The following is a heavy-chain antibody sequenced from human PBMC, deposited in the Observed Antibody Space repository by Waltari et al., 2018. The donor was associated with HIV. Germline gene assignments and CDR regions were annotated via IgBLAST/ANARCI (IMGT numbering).Heavy chain of an antibody. CDR3: ASSRSDYDTKYYGMGV. CDR1: GFTFRYSW. CDR2: IRYDGIDE. Sequence: EVHLVESGGNLVQPGGSLRLSCTASGFTFRYSWMSWVRQAPGKGLGWVATIRYDGIDEVYVDAVKGRFTISRDNAKSSLYLQMNSLRVEDSAIYYCASSRSDYDTKYYGMGVWGQGTTVSVSS. J-gene: IGHJ6*02. V-gene: IGHV3-7*01. D-gene: IGHD5-12*01.